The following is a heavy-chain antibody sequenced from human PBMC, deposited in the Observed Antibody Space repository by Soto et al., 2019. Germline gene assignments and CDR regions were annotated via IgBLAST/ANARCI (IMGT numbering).Heavy chain of an antibody. D-gene: IGHD5-18*01. V-gene: IGHV4-59*01. CDR1: GGSISNYY. J-gene: IGHJ5*02. CDR3: ARGEAVGYSYGTGWFDP. Sequence: TSETLSLTCTVSGGSISNYYWIWNRQPPGRGLEWIGHIFYSGSTNYNPALKSRVTISVDTSKNQLSLKLSSVTAADTAVYYCARGEAVGYSYGTGWFDPWGQGTLVTVSS. CDR2: IFYSGST.